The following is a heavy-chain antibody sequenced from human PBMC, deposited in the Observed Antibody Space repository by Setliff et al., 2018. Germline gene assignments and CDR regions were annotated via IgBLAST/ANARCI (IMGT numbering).Heavy chain of an antibody. J-gene: IGHJ5*02. Sequence: GESLKISCKGPGYSFTSYWIGWVRQMPGKGLEWMGIIYPGDSDTRYSPSFQGQVTISADKSISTAYLQWSSLKASDTAMYYCARSRSNFWSGYFNWFDPWGQGTLVTVSS. V-gene: IGHV5-51*01. D-gene: IGHD3-3*01. CDR2: IYPGDSDT. CDR3: ARSRSNFWSGYFNWFDP. CDR1: GYSFTSYW.